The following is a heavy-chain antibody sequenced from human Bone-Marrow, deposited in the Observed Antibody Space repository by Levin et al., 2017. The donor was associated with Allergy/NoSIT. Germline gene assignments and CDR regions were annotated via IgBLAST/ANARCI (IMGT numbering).Heavy chain of an antibody. J-gene: IGHJ4*02. V-gene: IGHV3-23*01. CDR3: AKVLWAVAGPLDPLDY. Sequence: GESLKISCAASGFSFSTYAMSWVRQAPGKWLEWVSVISGSDGSTYYADSVKGRFTISRDNSNSSVYLQLNSLRAEDTAVYYCAKVLWAVAGPLDPLDYWGQGTLVTVSS. CDR2: ISGSDGST. D-gene: IGHD6-19*01. CDR1: GFSFSTYA.